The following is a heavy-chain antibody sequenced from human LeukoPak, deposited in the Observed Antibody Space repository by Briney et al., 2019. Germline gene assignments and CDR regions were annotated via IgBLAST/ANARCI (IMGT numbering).Heavy chain of an antibody. CDR3: ARYRYTSGWYAGFDY. J-gene: IGHJ4*02. Sequence: SETLSLTCNVSGGSISSSYWSWIRQSPGKGLEWIGYIYYNRGTNYNPSLKSRVTISVDTSKNQFSLRLNSLTAADTAVYYCARYRYTSGWYAGFDYWGQGTLVTVSS. CDR2: IYYNRGT. V-gene: IGHV4-59*08. CDR1: GGSISSSY. D-gene: IGHD6-19*01.